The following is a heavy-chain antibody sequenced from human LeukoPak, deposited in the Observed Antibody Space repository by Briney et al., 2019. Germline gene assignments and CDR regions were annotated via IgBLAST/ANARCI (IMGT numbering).Heavy chain of an antibody. CDR2: INHSGST. J-gene: IGHJ4*02. Sequence: MPSETLSLTCAVYGGSFSGYYWSWIRQPPGKGLEWIGEINHSGSTNYNPSLKSRVTISVDTSKNQFSLKLSSVTAADTAVYYCAREAASSGSWGQGTLVTVSS. D-gene: IGHD3-22*01. CDR3: AREAASSGS. CDR1: GGSFSGYY. V-gene: IGHV4-34*01.